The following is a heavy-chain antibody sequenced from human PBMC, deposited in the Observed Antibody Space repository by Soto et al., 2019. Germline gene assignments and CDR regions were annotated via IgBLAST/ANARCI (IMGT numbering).Heavy chain of an antibody. J-gene: IGHJ6*02. CDR2: MNPNSGKT. CDR1: GYTFTSYD. V-gene: IGHV1-8*01. D-gene: IGHD2-2*01. CDR3: ARGYCISTSCYVFLGLEKYGMDV. Sequence: GASVKVSCKASGYTFTSYDINWVRQATGQRLEWMGWMNPNSGKTGYAQKFQGRVTMTRNTSISTAYMELSSLRSEDTAVYYCARGYCISTSCYVFLGLEKYGMDVWGQGTTVTVSS.